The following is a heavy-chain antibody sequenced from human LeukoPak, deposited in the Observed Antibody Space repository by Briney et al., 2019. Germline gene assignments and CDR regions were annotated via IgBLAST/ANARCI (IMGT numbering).Heavy chain of an antibody. Sequence: PSETLSLTCTVSGGFISSSSYYWGWIRQPPGKGLEWIGSIYYSGSTYYNPSLKSRVTISVDTSKNQFSLKLSSVTAADTAVYYCARLPHYGPFDYWGQGTLVTVSS. CDR1: GGFISSSSYY. CDR3: ARLPHYGPFDY. CDR2: IYYSGST. V-gene: IGHV4-39*01. J-gene: IGHJ4*02. D-gene: IGHD3-10*01.